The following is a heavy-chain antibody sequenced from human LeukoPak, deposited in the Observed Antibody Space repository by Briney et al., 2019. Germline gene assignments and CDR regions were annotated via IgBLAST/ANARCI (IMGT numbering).Heavy chain of an antibody. V-gene: IGHV4-59*01. CDR3: ARNGISSSVALLGY. D-gene: IGHD6-6*01. CDR2: IYYSGST. Sequence: SETLSLTCTVSGGSFSSYYWSWIRQPPGKGLEWIGYIYYSGSTNYNPSLKSRVTISVDTSKNQFSLKLSSVTAADTAVYYCARNGISSSVALLGYWGQGTLVTVSS. CDR1: GGSFSSYY. J-gene: IGHJ4*02.